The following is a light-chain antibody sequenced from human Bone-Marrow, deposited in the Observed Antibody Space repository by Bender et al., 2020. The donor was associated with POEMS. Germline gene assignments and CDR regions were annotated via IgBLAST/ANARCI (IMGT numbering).Light chain of an antibody. CDR2: DVT. CDR1: SSNVGGYDY. Sequence: QSALTQPRSVSASPGQSVTISCTGTSSNVGGYDYVSWYQQHPAKAPKLMIYDVTKRPSGVPDRFSGSKSGNTASLTISGLQAEDEADYYCCSYAGSYTWVFGGGTKLTVL. CDR3: CSYAGSYTWV. V-gene: IGLV2-11*01. J-gene: IGLJ3*02.